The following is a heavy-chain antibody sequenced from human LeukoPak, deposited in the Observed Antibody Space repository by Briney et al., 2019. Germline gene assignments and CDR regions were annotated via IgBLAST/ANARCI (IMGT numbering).Heavy chain of an antibody. CDR3: ARLREGGSSAEYNWFDP. CDR1: GYTFTGYY. V-gene: IGHV1-2*02. CDR2: INPNSGGT. Sequence: ASVKVSCKASGYTFTGYYMHWVRQAPGQGLEWMGWINPNSGGTNYAQKFQGRVTMTRDKSISTAYLQWSSLKASDTAMYYCARLREGGSSAEYNWFDPWGQGTLVTVSS. J-gene: IGHJ5*02. D-gene: IGHD6-6*01.